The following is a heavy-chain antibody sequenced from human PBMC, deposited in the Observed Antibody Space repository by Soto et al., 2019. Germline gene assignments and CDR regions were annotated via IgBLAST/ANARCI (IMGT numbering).Heavy chain of an antibody. Sequence: PSVKVSCKASGATFSSYAISWVRQGSGPGLEWMGGIFPIFGTAIYAQKFQGRVTMTTAESTSTADIKLTSLSSGDTAVSHCARDRYLGSGRTYYYYSMDVWG. CDR3: ARDRYLGSGRTYYYYSMDV. CDR1: GATFSSYA. CDR2: IFPIFGTA. D-gene: IGHD3-10*01. V-gene: IGHV1-69*05. J-gene: IGHJ6*02.